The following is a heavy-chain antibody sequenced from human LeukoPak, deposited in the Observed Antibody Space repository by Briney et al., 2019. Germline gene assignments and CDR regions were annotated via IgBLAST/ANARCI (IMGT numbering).Heavy chain of an antibody. CDR2: IYYSGST. CDR3: ARKVHGSGSYHWSWYFDL. V-gene: IGHV4-31*03. J-gene: IGHJ2*01. CDR1: GGSISSGGYY. Sequence: SETLSLTCTVSGGSISSGGYYWSWIRQHPGEGLEWIGYIYYSGSTYYNPSLKSRVTISVDTSKNQFSLKLSSVTAADTAVYYCARKVHGSGSYHWSWYFDLWGRGTLVTVSS. D-gene: IGHD3-10*01.